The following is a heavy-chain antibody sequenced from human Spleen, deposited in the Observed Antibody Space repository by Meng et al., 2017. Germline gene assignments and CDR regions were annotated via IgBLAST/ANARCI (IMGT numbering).Heavy chain of an antibody. V-gene: IGHV1-2*02. CDR3: ARFDSGYDFDAFDI. J-gene: IGHJ3*02. Sequence: ASVKVSCKSSGYTFTAYYIHWVRQAPGQGLEWMGWVNPNSGHTAHTQKFQGRVTMTRNTSMSTAYMELNSLRSDDTAVYYCARFDSGYDFDAFDIWGQGTMVTVSS. CDR1: GYTFTAYY. CDR2: VNPNSGHT. D-gene: IGHD5-12*01.